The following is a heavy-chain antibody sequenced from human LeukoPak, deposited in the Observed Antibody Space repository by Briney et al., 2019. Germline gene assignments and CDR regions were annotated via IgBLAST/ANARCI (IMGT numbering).Heavy chain of an antibody. CDR2: MNPNSGNT. D-gene: IGHD2-2*01. CDR1: GYTFTSYD. V-gene: IGHV1-8*01. J-gene: IGHJ5*02. CDR3: ARESGYCSSTSCRNWFDP. Sequence: ASVKVSCKASGYTFTSYDINWVRQATGQGLEWMGWMNPNSGNTGYAQKFQGRVTMTRNTSISTAYMELSSLGSEDTAVYYCARESGYCSSTSCRNWFDPWGQGTLVTVSS.